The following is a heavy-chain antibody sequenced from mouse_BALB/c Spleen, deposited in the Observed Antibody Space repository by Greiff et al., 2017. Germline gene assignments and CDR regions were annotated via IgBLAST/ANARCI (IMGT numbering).Heavy chain of an antibody. V-gene: IGHV2-6-7*01. J-gene: IGHJ2*01. CDR3: GREKAGNFDY. Sequence: VQLQESGPGLVAPSQSLSITCTASGFSLTGYGVNWVRQPPGKGLEWLGMIWGGGSTAYNSALNSRLSISKDNSKSQVVLKMNSLQTDDTARYYCGREKAGNFDYWGQGTTLTVSS. CDR1: GFSLTGYG. CDR2: IWGGGST.